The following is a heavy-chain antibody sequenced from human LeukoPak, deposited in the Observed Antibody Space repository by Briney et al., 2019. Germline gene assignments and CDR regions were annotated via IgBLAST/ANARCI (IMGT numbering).Heavy chain of an antibody. CDR1: GFTFSSYG. D-gene: IGHD3-22*01. CDR3: AKDIPGYYDSSGYMN. Sequence: PGGSLRPSCAASGFTFSSYGMHWVRQAPGKGLEWVAFIRYDGSNKRYADSVKGRFTISTDNSKNTLYLQMTNLRAEDTAVYFCAKDIPGYYDSSGYMNWGQGTLVTVSS. CDR2: IRYDGSNK. V-gene: IGHV3-30*02. J-gene: IGHJ4*02.